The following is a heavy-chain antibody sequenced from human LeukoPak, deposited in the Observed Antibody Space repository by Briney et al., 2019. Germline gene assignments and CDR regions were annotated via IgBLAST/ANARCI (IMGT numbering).Heavy chain of an antibody. CDR3: ARGYCTSTSCSENRYYFDS. CDR2: INHSGST. V-gene: IGHV4-34*01. J-gene: IGHJ4*02. CDR1: GGSFSGYY. Sequence: SETLSLTCAVYGGSFSGYYWSWIRQPPGKGLEWIGEINHSGSTNYNPSLKSRVTISVDTSKNQFSLKLSSVTAADTAVYYCARGYCTSTSCSENRYYFDSWGQGTLVTVSS. D-gene: IGHD2-2*01.